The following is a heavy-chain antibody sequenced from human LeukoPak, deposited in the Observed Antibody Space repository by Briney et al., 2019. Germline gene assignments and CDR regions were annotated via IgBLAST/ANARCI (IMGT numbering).Heavy chain of an antibody. V-gene: IGHV1-46*01. Sequence: LVASVKVSCKASGYAFTSYYMHWGRQAPGQGLECMGIINPIGGSTSYAQPFKGRFTMTRNMSTSTVSMEPSSLRSEDTAVYYCARDGGGGYNFGDFDYWGQGTLVTVSS. J-gene: IGHJ4*02. CDR1: GYAFTSYY. CDR3: ARDGGGGYNFGDFDY. CDR2: INPIGGST. D-gene: IGHD5-24*01.